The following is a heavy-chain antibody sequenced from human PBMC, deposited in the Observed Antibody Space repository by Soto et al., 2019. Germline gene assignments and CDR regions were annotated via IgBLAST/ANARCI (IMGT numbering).Heavy chain of an antibody. D-gene: IGHD1-20*01. J-gene: IGHJ5*02. CDR2: ISYSGST. CDR1: GGSINSGNHY. V-gene: IGHV4-31*03. CDR3: ARLSITSNGGWFDP. Sequence: QVQLQESGPGLVKPSQTLSLTCTVPGGSINSGNHYWNWIRQHPGKGLEWIGYISYSGSTSYNPSLRSRVTISVDTSKNQFSLKLSSVTAADTAVFYCARLSITSNGGWFDPWGQGTLVTVSS.